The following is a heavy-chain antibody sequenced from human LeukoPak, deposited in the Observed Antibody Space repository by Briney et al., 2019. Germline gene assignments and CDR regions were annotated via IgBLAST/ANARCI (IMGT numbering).Heavy chain of an antibody. Sequence: SETLSLTCTVSGGSISSYYWTWIRQPPGKGLEWIGYIYSSGITNYNPSLKRRVTISVDTSKNQFSLKLSSVTAADTAVYYCARAATGGNSIGFLDSWGQGTLVTVSS. D-gene: IGHD4-23*01. CDR3: ARAATGGNSIGFLDS. J-gene: IGHJ4*02. V-gene: IGHV4-59*01. CDR1: GGSISSYY. CDR2: IYSSGIT.